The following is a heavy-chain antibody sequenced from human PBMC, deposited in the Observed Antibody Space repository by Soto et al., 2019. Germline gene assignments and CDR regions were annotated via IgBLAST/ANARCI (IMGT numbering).Heavy chain of an antibody. CDR2: ISSSGTFK. V-gene: IGHV3-21*01. CDR3: ARDPPHGGTSSWDADS. J-gene: IGHJ4*02. D-gene: IGHD2-15*01. CDR1: GFIFTANS. Sequence: GGSLRLSCEASGFIFTANSMNWVRQVPGKGLQWLSSISSSGTFKSYGDSVKGRFTISRDNAKNSLFLQMNNLSGEDTGLYYCARDPPHGGTSSWDADSWGPGTLVTVSS.